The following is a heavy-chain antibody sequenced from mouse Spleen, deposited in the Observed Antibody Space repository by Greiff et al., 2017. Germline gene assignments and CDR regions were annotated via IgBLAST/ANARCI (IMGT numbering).Heavy chain of an antibody. Sequence: EVQLQESGAALVKPSQTVSLTCTVTGYSITNGNHWWNWIRPVSGSKLEWIGYISSSGSSDSNPSLKSRISITRDTYKNQLFLQLNSVTTEDIDTSNCARVRGDYYAIDDWGPGTTVTVSS. CDR2: ISSSGSS. V-gene: IGHV3-4*01. CDR1: GYSITNGNHW. J-gene: IGHJ4*01. CDR3: ARVRGDYYAIDD. D-gene: IGHD3-2*02.